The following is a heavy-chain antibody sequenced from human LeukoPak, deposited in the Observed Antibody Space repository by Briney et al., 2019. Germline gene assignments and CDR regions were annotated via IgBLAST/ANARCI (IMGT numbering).Heavy chain of an antibody. CDR3: ARGRRDGYMLLWEDY. CDR1: GGSITSNSYY. D-gene: IGHD5-24*01. CDR2: IYYSGST. Sequence: SETLSLTCTVSGGSITSNSYYWGWIRQPPGNGLEWIGSIYYSGSTYYDPSLKSRVTISLDTSKNQFSLKLSSVNAADTALYYCARGRRDGYMLLWEDYWGQGTLVTVSS. J-gene: IGHJ4*02. V-gene: IGHV4-39*07.